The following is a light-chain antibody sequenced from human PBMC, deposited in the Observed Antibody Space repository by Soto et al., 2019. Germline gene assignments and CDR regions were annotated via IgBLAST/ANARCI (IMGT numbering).Light chain of an antibody. CDR1: QDIRSY. CDR2: AAS. J-gene: IGKJ4*01. Sequence: DIQLTQSPSFLSASVGDRVTITCRASQDIRSYLAWYQQKPGKAPNLLIYAASTLQSGVPSRFSGSGSGTEFTLTISSLQPEEFASYYCQQLNSYPLTFGGGTKVEI. CDR3: QQLNSYPLT. V-gene: IGKV1-9*01.